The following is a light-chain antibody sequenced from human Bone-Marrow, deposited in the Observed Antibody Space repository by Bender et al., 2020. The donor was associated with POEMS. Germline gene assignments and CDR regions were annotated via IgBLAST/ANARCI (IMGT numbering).Light chain of an antibody. Sequence: QSALTQPASVSGSPGQSITISCTGTSSDVGSYNLVSWYQQHPGKAPKLIIYEDDKRPSVVSNRFSGSKSGNTASLTISGLQAEDEADYYCCSYAGFIAMFGGGTKLTVL. CDR3: CSYAGFIAM. CDR1: SSDVGSYNL. V-gene: IGLV2-23*01. J-gene: IGLJ3*02. CDR2: EDD.